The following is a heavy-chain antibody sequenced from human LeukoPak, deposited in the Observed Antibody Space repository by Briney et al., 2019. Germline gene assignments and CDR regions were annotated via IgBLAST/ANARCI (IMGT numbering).Heavy chain of an antibody. CDR2: ISGGGGST. V-gene: IGHV3-23*01. CDR3: AKDKGGANDY. J-gene: IGHJ4*02. CDR1: GLTFSNHG. Sequence: GGSLRLSCAASGLTFSNHGMSWVRQPPGKGLEWVSTISGGGGSTYYADSVKGRFTISRDNSKNRLYLQMNSLRVEDTAFYYCAKDKGGANDYWGQGTLVTVSS. D-gene: IGHD3-16*01.